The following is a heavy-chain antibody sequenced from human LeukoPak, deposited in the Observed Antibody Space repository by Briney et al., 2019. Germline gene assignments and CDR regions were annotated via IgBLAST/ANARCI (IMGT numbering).Heavy chain of an antibody. D-gene: IGHD3-22*01. CDR3: AKDSRYYDSTCYYWGSSDS. V-gene: IGHV3-43*02. CDR1: GFTFVDYA. Sequence: GGSLRLTCAASGFTFVDYALHWVRQAPGKGLECVSLISGDGGSTYYADAVKGRFTISRDNSKNSLYLQMNSLRTEDTALYYCAKDSRYYDSTCYYWGSSDSCGQGTMVTVSS. CDR2: ISGDGGST. J-gene: IGHJ3*02.